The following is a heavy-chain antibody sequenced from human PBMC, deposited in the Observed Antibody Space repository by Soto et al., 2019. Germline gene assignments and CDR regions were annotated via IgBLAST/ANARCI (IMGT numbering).Heavy chain of an antibody. Sequence: PGGSLRLSCAASGFTFSSYEMNWVRQAPGKGLEWVSYISSSGSTIYYADSVKGRFTISRDNAKNSLYLQMNSLRAEDTAVYYCARGLTASSGCVFDYWGQGTLVTVSS. D-gene: IGHD6-19*01. CDR1: GFTFSSYE. CDR3: ARGLTASSGCVFDY. CDR2: ISSSGSTI. V-gene: IGHV3-48*03. J-gene: IGHJ4*02.